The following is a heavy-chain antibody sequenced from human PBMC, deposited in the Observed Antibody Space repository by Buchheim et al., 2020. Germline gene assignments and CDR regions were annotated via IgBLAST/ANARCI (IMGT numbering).Heavy chain of an antibody. CDR3: ARAGGCSGGSCYSWRGDYYGMDV. D-gene: IGHD2-15*01. CDR1: GYTFTSYY. V-gene: IGHV1-46*01. CDR2: INPSGGSP. J-gene: IGHJ6*02. Sequence: QVQLVQSGAEVKKPGASVKVSCKASGYTFTSYYMHWVRQAPGQGLEWMGIINPSGGSPSYAQKFQGRVTMTRDTSTSTVFLELSSMRSEDTAGYYCARAGGCSGGSCYSWRGDYYGMDVWGQGTT.